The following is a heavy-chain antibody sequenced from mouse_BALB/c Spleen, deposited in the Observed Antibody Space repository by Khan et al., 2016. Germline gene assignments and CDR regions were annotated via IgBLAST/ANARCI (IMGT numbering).Heavy chain of an antibody. Sequence: QIQLVQSGAELVRPGTSVKVSCKASGYAFTNYLIEWVKQRPGQGLEWIGVINPGSGGTTYNEKFKGKATLTADKSSSTAYMQLSSLTSADSAVDFCARYDGNYYAMDYWGQGTAVTVSS. V-gene: IGHV1-54*03. CDR1: GYAFTNYL. D-gene: IGHD2-3*01. J-gene: IGHJ4*01. CDR3: ARYDGNYYAMDY. CDR2: INPGSGGT.